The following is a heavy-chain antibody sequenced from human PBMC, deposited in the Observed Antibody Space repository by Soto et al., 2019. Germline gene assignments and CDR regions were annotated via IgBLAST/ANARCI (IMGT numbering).Heavy chain of an antibody. CDR1: GGSMSSYY. CDR3: ARRGYGPGFPYYYGMDV. Sequence: SETLSLTCTVSGGSMSSYYWSWIRQPPGKGLQWIGYIYYSGSTNYNPSLKSRVTMSVDTPKNQFSLKLSSVTAADTAVYYCARRGYGPGFPYYYGMDVWGQGTTVTVSS. D-gene: IGHD3-10*01. J-gene: IGHJ6*02. V-gene: IGHV4-59*01. CDR2: IYYSGST.